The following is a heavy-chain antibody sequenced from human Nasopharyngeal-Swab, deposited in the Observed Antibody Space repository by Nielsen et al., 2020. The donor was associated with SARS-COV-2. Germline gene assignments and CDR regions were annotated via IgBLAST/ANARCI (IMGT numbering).Heavy chain of an antibody. CDR3: AAYCSSTSCYMAIDY. V-gene: IGHV4-4*02. CDR1: GGSISSSNW. J-gene: IGHJ4*02. D-gene: IGHD2-2*02. Sequence: SETLSLTCAVSGGSISSSNWWSWVRQPPGKGLEWIGEIYHCGSTNYNPSLKSRVTISVDKSKNQFSLKLSSVTAADTAVYYCAAYCSSTSCYMAIDYWGQGTLVTVSS. CDR2: IYHCGST.